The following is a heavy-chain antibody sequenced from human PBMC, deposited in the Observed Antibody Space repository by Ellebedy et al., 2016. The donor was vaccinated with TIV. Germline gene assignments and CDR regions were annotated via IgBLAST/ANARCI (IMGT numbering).Heavy chain of an antibody. D-gene: IGHD3-22*01. CDR1: RYSFTSYW. CDR3: ARRDSMIVVVTGAFDI. J-gene: IGHJ3*02. V-gene: IGHV5-51*01. CDR2: IYPGNSDT. Sequence: PGGSLRLSCKSSRYSFTSYWIGWVRQMPGKGLEWMGIIYPGNSDTRYSPSFQGQVTISADTSISTAYLQSSSLKASDTAMYYCARRDSMIVVVTGAFDIWGQGTMVTVSS.